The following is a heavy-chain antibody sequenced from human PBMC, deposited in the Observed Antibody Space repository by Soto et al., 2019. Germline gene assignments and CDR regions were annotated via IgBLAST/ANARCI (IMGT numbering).Heavy chain of an antibody. J-gene: IGHJ4*02. V-gene: IGHV1-3*01. D-gene: IGHD3-3*01. CDR2: INAGNGNT. CDR1: GYTFTSYA. Sequence: ASVKVSCKASGYTFTSYAIHWVRQAPGQRLEWMGWINAGNGNTKYSQKFQGRVTITRDTSASTAYMELSSLRSQDTAVYYCARVLGVAKGDYWGQGTLVTVPQ. CDR3: ARVLGVAKGDY.